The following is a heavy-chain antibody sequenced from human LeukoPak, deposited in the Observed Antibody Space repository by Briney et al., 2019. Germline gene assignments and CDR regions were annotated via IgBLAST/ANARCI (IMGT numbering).Heavy chain of an antibody. CDR1: GGTFSSYA. V-gene: IGHV1-69*06. CDR2: IIPIFGTA. CDR3: AIRFRRVVPAGGAFDI. J-gene: IGHJ3*02. D-gene: IGHD2-2*01. Sequence: SSVKVSCKASGGTFSSYAISWVRQAPGQGLEWMGGIIPIFGTANYAQKFQGRVTITADKSTSTAYMELSSLRSEDTAVYYCAIRFRRVVPAGGAFDIWGQGTTVTVSS.